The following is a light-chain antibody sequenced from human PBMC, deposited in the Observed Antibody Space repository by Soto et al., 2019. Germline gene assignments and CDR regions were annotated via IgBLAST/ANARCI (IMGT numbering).Light chain of an antibody. J-gene: IGKJ5*01. Sequence: DIQMTKSQSSLSASVGDRVTITCRASQNIRSYLNWYQQKPGKAPKLLIYGASSLESGVPPRFSGSGSGTDFALTISSLQPEDVATYYCQQSYDTITFGQGTRLEI. V-gene: IGKV1-39*01. CDR3: QQSYDTIT. CDR2: GAS. CDR1: QNIRSY.